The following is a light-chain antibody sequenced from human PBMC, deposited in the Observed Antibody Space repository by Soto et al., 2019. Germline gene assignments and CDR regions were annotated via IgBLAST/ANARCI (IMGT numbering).Light chain of an antibody. CDR2: GAS. Sequence: EIVLTQSPGTLSLSQRERATLSCRASQSVSSSYLAWYQQKPGQGPRLLIYGASSRATGIPDRFSRSGSATVFTLTISRLEPEDFAVYYCQQYGSSPIFTFGPGTKVDIK. V-gene: IGKV3-20*01. J-gene: IGKJ3*01. CDR1: QSVSSSY. CDR3: QQYGSSPIFT.